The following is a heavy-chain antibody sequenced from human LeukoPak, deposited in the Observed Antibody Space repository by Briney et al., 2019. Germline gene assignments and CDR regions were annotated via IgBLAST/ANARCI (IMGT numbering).Heavy chain of an antibody. V-gene: IGHV4-38-2*02. CDR2: IYHSGST. D-gene: IGHD6-13*01. CDR1: GYSISSGYY. Sequence: SETLSLTCTVSGYSISSGYYWGWIRQPPGKGLEWIGSIYHSGSTYYNPSLKSRVTISVDTSKNQFSLKLSSVTAADTAVYYCARLVPTYSSSWYYYYYMDVWGKGTTVTISS. CDR3: ARLVPTYSSSWYYYYYMDV. J-gene: IGHJ6*03.